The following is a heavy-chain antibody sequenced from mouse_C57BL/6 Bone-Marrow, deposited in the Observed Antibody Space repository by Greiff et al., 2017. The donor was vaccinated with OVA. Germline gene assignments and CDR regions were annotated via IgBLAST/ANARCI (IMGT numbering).Heavy chain of an antibody. CDR1: GFTFSDYY. V-gene: IGHV5-16*01. CDR2: INYDGSST. J-gene: IGHJ1*03. Sequence: EVKVVESEGGLVQPGSSMKLSCTASGFTFSDYYMAWVRQVPEKGLEWVANINYDGSSTYYLASLKSRFIISRDNAKNILYLQMSSLTSEDTATYYCAREGGTTVVAHYWYFDVWGTGTTVTVSS. CDR3: AREGGTTVVAHYWYFDV. D-gene: IGHD1-1*01.